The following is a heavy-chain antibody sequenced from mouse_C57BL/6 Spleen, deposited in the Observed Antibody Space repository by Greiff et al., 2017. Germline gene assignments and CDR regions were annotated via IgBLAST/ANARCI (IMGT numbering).Heavy chain of an antibody. CDR1: GYTFTDYN. J-gene: IGHJ2*01. V-gene: IGHV1-18*01. CDR3: ARDYGRD. CDR2: INPNTGGT. D-gene: IGHD1-1*01. Sequence: EVQLQQSGPELVKPGASVKIPCKASGYTFTDYNMDWVKQSHGKSLEWIGDINPNTGGTIYNQKFKGKATLTVDKSSSTAYMERRSLTSEDTAVYYCARDYGRDWGQGATLTVSS.